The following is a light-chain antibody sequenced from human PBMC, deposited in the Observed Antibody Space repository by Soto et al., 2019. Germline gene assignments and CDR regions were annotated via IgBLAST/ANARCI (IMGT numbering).Light chain of an antibody. CDR2: KAS. Sequence: DIQMTQSPSTLSASVGDRVTVTCRASQSIGYALAWYQQKPGKAPNLLISKASTLESGVPSRFSGSGSGTEFTLTISSLQPDDFTTYYCQQYYRYLTFGQGTKLEI. CDR1: QSIGYA. CDR3: QQYYRYLT. J-gene: IGKJ2*01. V-gene: IGKV1-5*03.